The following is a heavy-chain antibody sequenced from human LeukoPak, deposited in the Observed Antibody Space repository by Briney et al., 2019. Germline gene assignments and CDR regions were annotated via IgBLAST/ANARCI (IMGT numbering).Heavy chain of an antibody. V-gene: IGHV5-51*01. CDR1: GYSFTSYW. Sequence: GASLQISCKGSGYSFTSYWIGWVRQMPGKGLEWMGIICPGDSDTRYSPSFQGQVTISADKSISTAYLQWSSLKASDTAMYYCARLSDSSGWGPFDYWGQGTLVTVSS. D-gene: IGHD6-19*01. CDR3: ARLSDSSGWGPFDY. CDR2: ICPGDSDT. J-gene: IGHJ4*02.